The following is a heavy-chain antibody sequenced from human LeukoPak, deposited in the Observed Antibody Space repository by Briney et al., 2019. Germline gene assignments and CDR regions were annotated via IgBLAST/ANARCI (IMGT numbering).Heavy chain of an antibody. Sequence: GESLKISCRGSGYSSTSYCTGWVRQMPGKGLLWLGIIYPGDSDTRYSPSFHGQVTISANKSIRPAYLQWSSLKAADTAMYYCARPVEYGTLGWGQGTLVT. D-gene: IGHD2-2*01. J-gene: IGHJ4*02. CDR2: IYPGDSDT. CDR3: ARPVEYGTLG. CDR1: GYSSTSYC. V-gene: IGHV5-51*01.